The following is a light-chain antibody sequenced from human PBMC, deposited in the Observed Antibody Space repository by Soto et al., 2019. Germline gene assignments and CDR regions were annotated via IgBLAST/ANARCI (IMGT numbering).Light chain of an antibody. CDR3: AAWADSLNGNWV. CDR1: NIAAKS. CDR2: DDR. V-gene: IGLV3-21*02. J-gene: IGLJ3*02. Sequence: SYELTQPPSVSVAPGQTARITCGGNNIAAKSVHWYQQKPGQAPVLVVYDDRDRPSGVPERFSGSKSGTSASLAISGLQSEDEADYSCAAWADSLNGNWVFGGGTKLTVL.